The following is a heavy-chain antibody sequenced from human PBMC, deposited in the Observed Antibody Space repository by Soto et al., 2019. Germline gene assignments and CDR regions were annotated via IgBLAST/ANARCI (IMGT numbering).Heavy chain of an antibody. V-gene: IGHV3-9*01. D-gene: IGHD3-16*01. J-gene: IGHJ4*02. CDR3: AISQDRGGRTTFIY. CDR2: INWKSDI. CDR1: GFTFDDNA. Sequence: GGSLRLSCAVSGFTFDDNAMHWVRRAPEKGLEWVSGINWKSDIGYADSVKGRFTIPRDNAENSLYLQMNSLRAEDTALYYCAISQDRGGRTTFIYWGQGTQVT.